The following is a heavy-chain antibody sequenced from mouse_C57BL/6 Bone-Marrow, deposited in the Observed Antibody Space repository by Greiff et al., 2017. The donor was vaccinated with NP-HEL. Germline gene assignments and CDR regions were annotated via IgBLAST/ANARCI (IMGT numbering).Heavy chain of an antibody. J-gene: IGHJ3*01. V-gene: IGHV1-64*01. D-gene: IGHD2-5*01. Sequence: QVQLKQPGAELVKPGASVKLSCKASGYTFTSYWMHWVKQRPGQGLEWIGMIHPNSGSTNYNEKFKSKATLTVDKSSSTAYMQLSSLTSEDSAVYYCARRGYSNYAFAYWGQGTLVTVSA. CDR3: ARRGYSNYAFAY. CDR2: IHPNSGST. CDR1: GYTFTSYW.